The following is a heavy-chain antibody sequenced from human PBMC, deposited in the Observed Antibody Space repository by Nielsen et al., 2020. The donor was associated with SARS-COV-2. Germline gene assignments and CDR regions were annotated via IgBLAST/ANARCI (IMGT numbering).Heavy chain of an antibody. V-gene: IGHV3-23*01. J-gene: IGHJ2*01. CDR2: ISGSGGST. Sequence: GESLKISCAASGFTFSSYAMSWVRQAPGKGLEWVSAISGSGGSTYYADSVKGRFTISRDNSKNTLYLQMNSLRAEDTAVYYCAKESYYYDSSGYYHISYWYFDLWGRGTLVTVSS. CDR1: GFTFSSYA. CDR3: AKESYYYDSSGYYHISYWYFDL. D-gene: IGHD3-22*01.